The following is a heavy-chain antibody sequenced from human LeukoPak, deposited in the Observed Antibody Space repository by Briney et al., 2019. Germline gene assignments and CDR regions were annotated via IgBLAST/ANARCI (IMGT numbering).Heavy chain of an antibody. J-gene: IGHJ4*02. CDR3: ARGAGAYSHPYDY. CDR1: TNS. Sequence: TNSMSWVRQAPGKGLEWVSFIYSDNTHYSDSVKGRFTTSRDNSKNTLYLQMNSVRAEDTAVYYCARGAGAYSHPYDYWGQGTLVTVSS. D-gene: IGHD4/OR15-4a*01. CDR2: IYSDNT. V-gene: IGHV3-53*01.